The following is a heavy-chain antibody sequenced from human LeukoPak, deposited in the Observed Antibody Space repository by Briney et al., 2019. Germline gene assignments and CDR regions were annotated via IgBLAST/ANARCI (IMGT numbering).Heavy chain of an antibody. V-gene: IGHV1-8*01. CDR3: ARRWGGDYYYGMDV. Sequence: ASVKVSCKASGYTFTSYDINWVRQATGQGLEWMGWMNPNSGNTGYAQKFQGRVTMTRNTSISTAYMEPSSLRSEDTAVYYCARRWGGDYYYGMDVWGQGTTVTVSS. J-gene: IGHJ6*02. CDR2: MNPNSGNT. CDR1: GYTFTSYD. D-gene: IGHD7-27*01.